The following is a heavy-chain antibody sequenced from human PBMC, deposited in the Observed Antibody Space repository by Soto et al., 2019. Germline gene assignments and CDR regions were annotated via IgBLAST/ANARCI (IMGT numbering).Heavy chain of an antibody. V-gene: IGHV4-39*01. J-gene: IGHJ4*02. Sequence: PSETLSLTCAVSGGSISSRNYYWGWIRQPPGKGLEWIGTIYYGGSSYYNSSLKSRVTISLDTSKNQFSLTLTSVTAADTAVYYGANHGSYWGQGTLVTVSS. CDR1: GGSISSRNYY. CDR2: IYYGGSS. CDR3: ANHGSY.